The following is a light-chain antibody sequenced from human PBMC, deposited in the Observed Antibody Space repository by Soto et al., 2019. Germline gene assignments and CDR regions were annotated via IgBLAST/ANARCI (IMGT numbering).Light chain of an antibody. CDR3: QQYDNLPRT. Sequence: DIHMTQSPSSLSASVGDRVTITCQASQDISHYLNWFQHKPGKAPTLLIYDASTLETGVPSRFSGGGSGTHFTFTISSLQPEDLATYYCQQYDNLPRTFGQGTKV. CDR1: QDISHY. CDR2: DAS. V-gene: IGKV1-33*01. J-gene: IGKJ1*01.